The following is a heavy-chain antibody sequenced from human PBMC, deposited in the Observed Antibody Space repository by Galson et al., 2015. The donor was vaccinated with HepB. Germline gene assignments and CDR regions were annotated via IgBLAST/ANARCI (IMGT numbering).Heavy chain of an antibody. J-gene: IGHJ5*02. CDR2: IKSKTYGGTT. Sequence: SLRLSCAASGFAFNNAWMNWVRQAPGKGLEWVGRIKSKTYGGTTEYAAPVKGRFTISRDDSRDTLYLQMHRLKTDDTAVYYCTTDVYFSSYWSWLDPWGQGTLVTVSS. CDR1: GFAFNNAW. CDR3: TTDVYFSSYWSWLDP. V-gene: IGHV3-15*01. D-gene: IGHD2-2*01.